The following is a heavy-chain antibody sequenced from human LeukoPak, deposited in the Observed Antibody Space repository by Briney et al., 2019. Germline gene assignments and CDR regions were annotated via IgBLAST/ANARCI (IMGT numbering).Heavy chain of an antibody. CDR2: ISCSRRT. J-gene: IGHJ6*02. CDR1: GDSISSFY. CDR3: ARWVGYCGGTNCYAREIHAMDV. Sequence: SETLSLTCTVSGDSISSFYWSWIRQPPGKGLEWIGYISCSRRTNFNPSLKSRDTISLDMSKNQFSLGLSSVIAADTAVYYCARWVGYCGGTNCYAREIHAMDVWGQGTTVTVSS. V-gene: IGHV4-59*01. D-gene: IGHD2-2*01.